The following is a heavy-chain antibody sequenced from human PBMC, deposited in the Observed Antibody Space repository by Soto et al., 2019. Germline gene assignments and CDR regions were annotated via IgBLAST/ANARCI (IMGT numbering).Heavy chain of an antibody. CDR2: ISWNSGSI. J-gene: IGHJ4*02. CDR1: GFIFDDYA. CDR3: AKDSSSSLLYFDS. V-gene: IGHV3-9*01. Sequence: EVQLVESGGNLVQPGRSLRLSCAASGFIFDDYAMPWVRQPPGKGLEWVSGISWNSGSIGYADSVKGRFTVSRDNAKKSLYLQMNRLRPEDTALYYCAKDSSSSLLYFDSWGQGTRVSVSS. D-gene: IGHD2-2*01.